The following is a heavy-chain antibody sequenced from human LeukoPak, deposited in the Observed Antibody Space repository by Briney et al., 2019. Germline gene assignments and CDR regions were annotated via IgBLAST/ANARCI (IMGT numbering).Heavy chain of an antibody. V-gene: IGHV5-51*01. J-gene: IGHJ4*02. Sequence: GESLTISCRGSGYRFTRFWIGWVRQMPGKGLEWVGVIFPGDSETRYSPSFQGQVTISADNSISTAYLQWSSLEGSDTAMYYCARQSSSDYWGQGTLVTVSS. CDR1: GYRFTRFW. CDR3: ARQSSSDY. CDR2: IFPGDSET. D-gene: IGHD1-26*01.